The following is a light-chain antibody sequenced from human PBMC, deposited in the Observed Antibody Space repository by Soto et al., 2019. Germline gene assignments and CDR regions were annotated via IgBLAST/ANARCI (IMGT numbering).Light chain of an antibody. CDR2: GAA. V-gene: IGKV1-39*01. CDR1: QSISTY. J-gene: IGKJ1*01. Sequence: DIEMNQSPSSLSASVGDRVTITCRASQSISTYLNWYQKKPGKAPKSLIYGAATLQSVVPSRFSGSGSGTDFTLTISSLQPEDFATYFCHQKYRLPRTFGQGTKVEMK. CDR3: HQKYRLPRT.